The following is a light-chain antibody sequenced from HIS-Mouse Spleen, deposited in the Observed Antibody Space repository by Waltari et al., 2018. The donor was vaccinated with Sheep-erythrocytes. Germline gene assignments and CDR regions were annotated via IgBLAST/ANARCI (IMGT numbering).Light chain of an antibody. J-gene: IGLJ3*02. V-gene: IGLV2-23*01. CDR1: SSDVGSYNL. CDR3: CSYAGSSTPWV. Sequence: QSALTQPASVSGSPGQSITISCTGTSSDVGSYNLVSWYQQPPGKAPKLMIYEGSKRPSGVSNPFSGSKSGNTASLAISGLQAEDEADYYCCSYAGSSTPWVFGGGTKLTVL. CDR2: EGS.